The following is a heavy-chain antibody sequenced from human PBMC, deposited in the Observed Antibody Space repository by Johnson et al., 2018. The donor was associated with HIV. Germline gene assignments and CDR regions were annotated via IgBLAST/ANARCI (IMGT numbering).Heavy chain of an antibody. J-gene: IGHJ3*02. CDR2: IWYDGSNK. CDR1: GFTFSTYG. D-gene: IGHD6-13*01. Sequence: QVRLVESGGGVVQPGRSLRLSCAASGFTFSTYGMHWVRQAPGKGLEWVAVIWYDGSNKYYADSVKGRLTISRDNSKNTLYLQMNSLRAEDTAVYYCAKCIWGSSLIDAFDIWGQGTMVTVSS. CDR3: AKCIWGSSLIDAFDI. V-gene: IGHV3-33*06.